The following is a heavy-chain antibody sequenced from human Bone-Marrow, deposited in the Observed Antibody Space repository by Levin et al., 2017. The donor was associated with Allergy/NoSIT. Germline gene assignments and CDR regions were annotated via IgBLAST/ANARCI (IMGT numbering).Heavy chain of an antibody. Sequence: ASVKVSCKASGYTFTSYDINWVRQATGQGLEWMGWMNPNSGNTGYAQKFQGRVTMTRNTSISTAYMELSSLRSEDTAVYYCARGRYGSGSYYYPRGYYMDVWGKGTTVTVSS. D-gene: IGHD3-10*01. CDR3: ARGRYGSGSYYYPRGYYMDV. V-gene: IGHV1-8*01. CDR1: GYTFTSYD. J-gene: IGHJ6*03. CDR2: MNPNSGNT.